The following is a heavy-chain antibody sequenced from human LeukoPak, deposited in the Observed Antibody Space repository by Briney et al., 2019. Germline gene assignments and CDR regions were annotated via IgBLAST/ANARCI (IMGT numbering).Heavy chain of an antibody. V-gene: IGHV1-8*01. D-gene: IGHD3-9*01. CDR1: GYTFTSYD. J-gene: IGHJ5*02. CDR2: MNPNSGNT. Sequence: ASVKVSCKASGYTFTSYDINWVRQATGQGLEWMGWMNPNSGNTGYAQKFQGRVTMTRNTSISTAYMELSSLRSEDTAVCYCARGGRYFDWLLSRSYNWFDPWGQGTLVTVSS. CDR3: ARGGRYFDWLLSRSYNWFDP.